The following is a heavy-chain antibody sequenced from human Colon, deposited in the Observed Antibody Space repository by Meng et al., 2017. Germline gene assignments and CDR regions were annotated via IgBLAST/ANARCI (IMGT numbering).Heavy chain of an antibody. CDR2: IYESGIA. CDR1: GASINSTGFS. V-gene: IGHV4-30-2*01. CDR3: ARVGYCVNGVCYQTLGH. J-gene: IGHJ4*02. D-gene: IGHD2-8*01. Sequence: QLQESGPGVVKPSQTLSLTCSVSGASINSTGFSWNWVRQPPGKGLEWIGYIYESGIAYYNPSLKSRVTISLDRSKNQFSLNMTSVTAADTAVYFYARVGYCVNGVCYQTLGHWSQGTLVTVSS.